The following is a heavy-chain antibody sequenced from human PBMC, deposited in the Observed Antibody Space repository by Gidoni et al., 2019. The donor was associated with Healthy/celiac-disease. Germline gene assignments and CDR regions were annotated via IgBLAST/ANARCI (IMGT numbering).Heavy chain of an antibody. Sequence: EVQLVESGGGLVKPGGSLRLSCAASGFPFIRYSMNWVRQAPGKGLEWVSSSSSSSSYIYYADSVKGRFTISRDNAKNSLYLQMNSLRAEDTAVYYCARDPLYGDYYYGMDVWGQGTTVTVSS. D-gene: IGHD4-17*01. J-gene: IGHJ6*02. CDR3: ARDPLYGDYYYGMDV. CDR2: SSSSSSYI. CDR1: GFPFIRYS. V-gene: IGHV3-21*01.